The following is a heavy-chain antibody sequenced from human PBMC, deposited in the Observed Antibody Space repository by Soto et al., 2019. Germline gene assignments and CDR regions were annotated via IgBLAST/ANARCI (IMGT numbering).Heavy chain of an antibody. Sequence: QVQLVQSGAEVKKPGASVKVSCKASGYTFTSYGISWVRQAPGQGLEWMGWISAYNGNTNYAQKLQGRVTMTTDTSTSTAYMELRSLRSDDTAVYYCARAYPGIAALDYYYYGIDVWGQGTTVTVSS. CDR2: ISAYNGNT. CDR1: GYTFTSYG. V-gene: IGHV1-18*04. CDR3: ARAYPGIAALDYYYYGIDV. J-gene: IGHJ6*02. D-gene: IGHD6-13*01.